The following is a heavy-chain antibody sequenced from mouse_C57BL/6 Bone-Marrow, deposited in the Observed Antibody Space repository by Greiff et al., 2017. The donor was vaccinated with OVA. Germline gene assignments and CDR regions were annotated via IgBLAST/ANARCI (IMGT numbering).Heavy chain of an antibody. CDR3: ARNHGSRRGFAY. CDR1: GFSLTSYA. Sequence: VKLVESGPGLVAPSQSLSITCTVSGFSLTSYAISWVRQPPGKGLDWLGVIWPGGGTNSNSALKSRLSISKDNSRSQVFLKMNSLQTDDTARYYCARNHGSRRGFAYWGQGTLVTVSA. V-gene: IGHV2-9-1*01. D-gene: IGHD1-1*01. CDR2: IWPGGGT. J-gene: IGHJ3*01.